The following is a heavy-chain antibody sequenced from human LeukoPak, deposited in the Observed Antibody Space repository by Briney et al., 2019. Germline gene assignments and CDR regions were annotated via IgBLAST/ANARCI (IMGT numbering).Heavy chain of an antibody. CDR3: ARESHVTREDY. Sequence: GASVTVSFTASGYTFTIYGISWVRQAPGQGLEWMGWIGANDGNTDYPQKLQGRVTMTTDTSTSTAYMELRSLRSDDTAVYYCARESHVTREDYWGQGTLVTVSS. CDR1: GYTFTIYG. CDR2: IGANDGNT. V-gene: IGHV1-18*01. D-gene: IGHD3-10*01. J-gene: IGHJ4*02.